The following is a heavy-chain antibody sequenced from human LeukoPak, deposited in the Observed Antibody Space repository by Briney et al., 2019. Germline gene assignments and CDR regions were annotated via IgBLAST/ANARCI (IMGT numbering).Heavy chain of an antibody. D-gene: IGHD2-15*01. V-gene: IGHV3-23*01. CDR1: GFTFSSYA. CDR2: ISGSGGST. J-gene: IGHJ4*02. CDR3: SRAKDSPL. Sequence: GGSLRLSCAASGFTFSSYAMSWVRQAPGKGLEWVSAISGSGGSTYYADSVKGRFTISRDNAKNTLSLQMNSLRAEDTAVYYCSRAKDSPLWGQGTLVTVSS.